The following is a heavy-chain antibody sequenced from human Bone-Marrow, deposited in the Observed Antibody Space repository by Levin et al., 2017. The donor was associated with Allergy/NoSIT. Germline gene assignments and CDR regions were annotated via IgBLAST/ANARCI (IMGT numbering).Heavy chain of an antibody. D-gene: IGHD6-13*01. CDR3: AKEFDPGSFARFDP. J-gene: IGHJ5*02. CDR1: GYTFTTFD. Sequence: GGSLRLSCKASGYTFTTFDINWVRQASGQGLEWMGWVSPHTGNTGYAPNFEGRVTMTRDISLNTAYLELTNLRSDDTAVYYCAKEFDPGSFARFDPWGQGTRVTVS. V-gene: IGHV1-8*01. CDR2: VSPHTGNT.